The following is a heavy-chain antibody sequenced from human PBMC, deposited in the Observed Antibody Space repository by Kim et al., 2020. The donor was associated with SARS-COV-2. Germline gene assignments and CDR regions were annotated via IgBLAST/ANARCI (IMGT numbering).Heavy chain of an antibody. CDR3: ASHSSPAYYGMDV. V-gene: IGHV3-21*01. D-gene: IGHD5-18*01. CDR1: GFTFSSYS. CDR2: ISSSSYI. J-gene: IGHJ6*02. Sequence: GGSLRLSCAASGFTFSSYSMNWVRQAPGKGLEWVSSISSSSYIYYADSVKGRFTISRDNAKNSLYLQMNSLRAEDTAVYYCASHSSPAYYGMDVWGQGTTVTVSS.